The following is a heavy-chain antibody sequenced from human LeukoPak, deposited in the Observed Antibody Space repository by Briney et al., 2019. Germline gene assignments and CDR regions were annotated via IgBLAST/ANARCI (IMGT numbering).Heavy chain of an antibody. Sequence: SGRSLRLSCAASGFNFDDNAMHWVRQAPGKGPEWVSSIGLDSGSIAYADSVKGRFTISRDNAKNSLYLQMNSLRVEDTAVYYCARDLLNDEGSSYFFDQWGQGTLVTVAS. J-gene: IGHJ4*02. CDR1: GFNFDDNA. V-gene: IGHV3-9*01. D-gene: IGHD2-2*01. CDR3: ARDLLNDEGSSYFFDQ. CDR2: IGLDSGSI.